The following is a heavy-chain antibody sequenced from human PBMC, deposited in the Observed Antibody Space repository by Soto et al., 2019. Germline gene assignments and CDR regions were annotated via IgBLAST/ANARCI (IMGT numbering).Heavy chain of an antibody. D-gene: IGHD3-3*01. J-gene: IGHJ6*02. V-gene: IGHV1-69*13. Sequence: ASVKVSCKASGGTFSSYAISWVRQAPGQGLEWMGGIIPIFGTANYAQKFQGRVTITADESTSTAYMELSSLRSEDTAVYYCARVEWRRVGYYYYGMDVWGQGTTVTVSS. CDR1: GGTFSSYA. CDR3: ARVEWRRVGYYYYGMDV. CDR2: IIPIFGTA.